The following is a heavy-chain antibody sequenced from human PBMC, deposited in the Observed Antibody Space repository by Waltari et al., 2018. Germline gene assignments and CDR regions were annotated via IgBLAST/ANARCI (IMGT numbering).Heavy chain of an antibody. D-gene: IGHD4-4*01. J-gene: IGHJ4*02. V-gene: IGHV4-4*07. CDR3: ARGATDVTTVDY. CDR2: IYYSGST. Sequence: QVQLQESGPGLVKPSETLSLTCTVSGGSISSYYWSWIRQPAGKGLEWIGSIYYSGSTYYNPSLKSRVTISVDTSKNQFSLKLSSVTAADTAVYYCARGATDVTTVDYWGQGTLVTVSS. CDR1: GGSISSYY.